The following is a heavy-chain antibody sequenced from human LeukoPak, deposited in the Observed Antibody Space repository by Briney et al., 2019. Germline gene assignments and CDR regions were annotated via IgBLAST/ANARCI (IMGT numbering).Heavy chain of an antibody. CDR3: ARESDGYDFWSGFDY. D-gene: IGHD3-3*01. J-gene: IGHJ4*02. Sequence: PSETLSLTCTVSGGSISSYYWSWIRQPPGKGLEWIGYIYYSGSTNYNPSLKSRVTISVDTSKNQFSLKLSSVTAADTAVYYCARESDGYDFWSGFDYCGQGTLVTVSS. CDR1: GGSISSYY. V-gene: IGHV4-59*01. CDR2: IYYSGST.